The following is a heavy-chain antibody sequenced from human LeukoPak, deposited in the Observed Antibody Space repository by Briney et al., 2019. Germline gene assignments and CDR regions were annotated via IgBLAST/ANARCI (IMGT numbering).Heavy chain of an antibody. J-gene: IGHJ4*02. CDR1: GYTFTSYY. D-gene: IGHD1-26*01. CDR3: AREPVGPGVGALHTFDY. CDR2: INPSGGST. V-gene: IGHV1-46*01. Sequence: ASVKVSCKASGYTFTSYYMHWVRQAPGQGLEWMGIINPSGGSTSYAQKFQGRVTMTRDTSTSTVYMELSSLRSEDTAVYYCAREPVGPGVGALHTFDYWGQGTLVTVSS.